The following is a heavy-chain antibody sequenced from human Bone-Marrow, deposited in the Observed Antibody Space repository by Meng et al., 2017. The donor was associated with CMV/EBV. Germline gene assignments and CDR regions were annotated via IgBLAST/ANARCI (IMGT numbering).Heavy chain of an antibody. J-gene: IGHJ4*02. CDR3: ARDPRRGYSYGYQYDY. V-gene: IGHV1-69*05. CDR1: GGTFSSYA. CDR2: IIPIFGTA. Sequence: SVKVSCKASGGTFSSYAISWVRQAPGQGLEWMGGIIPIFGTANYAQKFQGRVTITTDESTSTAYMELSSLRSEDTAVYYCARDPRRGYSYGYQYDYWGQGTLVTVSS. D-gene: IGHD5-18*01.